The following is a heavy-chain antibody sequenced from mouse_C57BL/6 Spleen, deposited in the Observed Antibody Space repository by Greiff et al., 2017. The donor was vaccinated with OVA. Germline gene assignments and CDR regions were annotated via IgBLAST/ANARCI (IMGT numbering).Heavy chain of an antibody. J-gene: IGHJ4*01. CDR2: ISDGGSYT. V-gene: IGHV5-4*01. CDR1: GFTFSSYA. Sequence: EVQLVESGGGLVKPGGSLKLSCAASGFTFSSYAMSWVRQTPEKRLEWVATISDGGSYTYYPDNVKGRFTISRDNAKNNLYLQMSHLKSEDTAMYYCARSPSYYSNSDGAMDYWGQGTSVTVSS. CDR3: ARSPSYYSNSDGAMDY. D-gene: IGHD2-5*01.